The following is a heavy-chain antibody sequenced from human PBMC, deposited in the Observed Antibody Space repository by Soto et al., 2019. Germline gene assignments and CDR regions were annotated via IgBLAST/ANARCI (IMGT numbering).Heavy chain of an antibody. CDR2: IKQDGSEK. V-gene: IGHV3-7*01. CDR1: GFTFSSYW. D-gene: IGHD5-18*01. J-gene: IGHJ4*02. Sequence: EVQLVESGGGLVQPGGSLRLSCAASGFTFSSYWMSWVRQAPGKGLEWVANIKQDGSEKYYVDSVKGRFTISRDNAKNSLYLQMNSLRAEDTAVYYCARDLGIQLWQQSIDYWGQGTLVTVSS. CDR3: ARDLGIQLWQQSIDY.